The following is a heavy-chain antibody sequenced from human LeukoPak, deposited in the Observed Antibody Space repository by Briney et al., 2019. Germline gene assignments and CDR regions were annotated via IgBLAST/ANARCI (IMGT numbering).Heavy chain of an antibody. CDR3: ARVLATVTTYGGGFDI. D-gene: IGHD4-17*01. V-gene: IGHV3-21*01. CDR2: IRSTSSYI. CDR1: GGYT. Sequence: GGSLRLSCAASGGYTMNWVRQAPGKGLEWVSSIRSTSSYIYYADSVKGRFTISRDNAKNSLYLQMNSLRAEDTAVYYCARVLATVTTYGGGFDIWGQGTMVTVSS. J-gene: IGHJ3*02.